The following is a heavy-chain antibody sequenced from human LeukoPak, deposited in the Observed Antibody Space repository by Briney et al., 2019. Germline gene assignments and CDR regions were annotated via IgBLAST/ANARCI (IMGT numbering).Heavy chain of an antibody. CDR1: GFTFSSYS. CDR2: ISSSSSYI. D-gene: IGHD6-25*01. CDR3: ARDLVQQRGAFDI. J-gene: IGHJ3*02. V-gene: IGHV3-21*01. Sequence: PGGSLRLSCAASGFTFSSYSMNWVRQAPGKGLEWVSSISSSSSYIYYADSVKGRFTISRDNAKNSLYLQMNSLRAEDTAVYYCARDLVQQRGAFDIWGQGTMVTVSS.